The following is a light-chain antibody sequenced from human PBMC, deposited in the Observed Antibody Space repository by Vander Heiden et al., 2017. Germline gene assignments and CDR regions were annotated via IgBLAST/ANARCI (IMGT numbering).Light chain of an antibody. CDR3: QQDDSTLST. J-gene: IGKJ2*01. Sequence: DIVMTPSPDSLAVSPGERATITCTASQSVLYSSNNKNYLAWYQQKPGQPPKLLIYWASTRESGVPDRFSGSGSVTDFTLTISSLQAEDVAVYYCQQDDSTLSTFGQGTKLEIK. V-gene: IGKV4-1*01. CDR1: QSVLYSSNNKNY. CDR2: WAS.